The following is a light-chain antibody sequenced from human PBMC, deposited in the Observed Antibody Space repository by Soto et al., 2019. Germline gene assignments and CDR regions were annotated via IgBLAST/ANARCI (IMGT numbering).Light chain of an antibody. CDR2: AAS. Sequence: EIVLTQSPGTLSLSPGERATLSCRASQSVSSSSLAWYQRKPGQAPRLLIYAASTRATGIPDRFGGSGSGTDFTLTISRLEPEDFAVYYCQQYGSSPPYPFGQGTKLEIK. J-gene: IGKJ2*01. CDR3: QQYGSSPPYP. CDR1: QSVSSSS. V-gene: IGKV3-20*01.